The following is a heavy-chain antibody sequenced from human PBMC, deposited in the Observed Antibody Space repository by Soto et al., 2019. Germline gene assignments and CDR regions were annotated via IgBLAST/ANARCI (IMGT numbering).Heavy chain of an antibody. J-gene: IGHJ4*02. CDR2: IFHTGTT. D-gene: IGHD2-15*01. CDR1: GDSIYRSYW. V-gene: IGHV4-4*01. Sequence: LSLTCGVSGDSIYRSYWWSWVRLPPGKGPEWIGEIFHTGTTNYNPSLKSRLTMSVDKSKKEISLKLDSVTAADTAVYFCARSARYGVVGDYWGQGTGVTVSS. CDR3: ARSARYGVVGDY.